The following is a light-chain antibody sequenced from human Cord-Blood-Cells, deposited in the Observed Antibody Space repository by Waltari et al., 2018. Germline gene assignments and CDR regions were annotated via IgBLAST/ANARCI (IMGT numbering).Light chain of an antibody. J-gene: IGLJ3*02. Sequence: QSALTQPASVSGSPGPSTPISCTGTSSDVGGYHSVTWYQQHPGKAPKLMIYDVSNRPSGVSNRFSGSKSGNTASLTISGLQAEDEADYYCSSYTSSSTWVFGGGTKLTVL. CDR1: SSDVGGYHS. V-gene: IGLV2-14*01. CDR3: SSYTSSSTWV. CDR2: DVS.